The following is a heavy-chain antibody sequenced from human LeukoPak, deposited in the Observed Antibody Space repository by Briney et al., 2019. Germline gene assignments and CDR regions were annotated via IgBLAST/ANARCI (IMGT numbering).Heavy chain of an antibody. CDR3: ARAGYSSSWYLAGDYYYYMDV. J-gene: IGHJ6*03. CDR1: GYTFTGYY. CDR2: INPNSGGT. D-gene: IGHD6-13*01. V-gene: IGHV1-2*02. Sequence: GASVKVSYKASGYTFTGYYMHWVRQAPGQGLEWMGWINPNSGGTNYAQKFQGRVTMTRDTSISTAYMELSRLRSDDTAVYYCARAGYSSSWYLAGDYYYYMDVWGKGTTVTVSS.